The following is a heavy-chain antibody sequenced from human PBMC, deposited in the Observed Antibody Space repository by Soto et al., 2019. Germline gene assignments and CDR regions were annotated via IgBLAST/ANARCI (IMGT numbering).Heavy chain of an antibody. CDR3: TTAERGGSYYSDY. Sequence: VQLVESGGGLVRPGESLRLSCAASGFTFTSAWINWVRQAPGKGLERAGRIKSKTDGGTVDYGAPVKGRFTISRDDSKNTAYLQMNSLRNEDTAVYYCTTAERGGSYYSDYWGQGTLVTVSS. CDR1: GFTFTSAW. V-gene: IGHV3-15*07. D-gene: IGHD1-26*01. CDR2: IKSKTDGGTV. J-gene: IGHJ4*02.